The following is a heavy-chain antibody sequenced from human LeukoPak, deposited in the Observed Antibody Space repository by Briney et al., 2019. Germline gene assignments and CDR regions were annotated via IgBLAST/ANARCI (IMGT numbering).Heavy chain of an antibody. Sequence: ASVKVSCKPSGYTFTGYYMLWVRQAPGQELEWMGWINPNSGGTNYAQKFQGRVTMTRDTSISTAYMELSRLRSDDTAVYYCARVEYSYGPNDYWGQGTLVTVSS. CDR1: GYTFTGYY. CDR2: INPNSGGT. V-gene: IGHV1-2*02. D-gene: IGHD5-18*01. CDR3: ARVEYSYGPNDY. J-gene: IGHJ4*02.